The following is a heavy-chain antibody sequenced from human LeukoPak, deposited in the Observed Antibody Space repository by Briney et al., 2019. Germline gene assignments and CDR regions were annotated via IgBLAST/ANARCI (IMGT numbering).Heavy chain of an antibody. V-gene: IGHV1-69*13. J-gene: IGHJ6*03. CDR1: GYTLTELS. CDR3: ARDSRPLSSKGMGYYYYYMDV. D-gene: IGHD3-10*01. CDR2: IIPIFGTA. Sequence: ASVKVSCKVSGYTLTELSMHWVRQAPGQGLEWMGWIIPIFGTANYAQKFQGRVTITADESTSTAYMELSSLRSEDTAVYYCARDSRPLSSKGMGYYYYYMDVWGKGTTVTVSS.